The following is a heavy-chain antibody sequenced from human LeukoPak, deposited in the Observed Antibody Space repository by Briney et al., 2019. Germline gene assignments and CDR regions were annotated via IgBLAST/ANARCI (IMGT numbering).Heavy chain of an antibody. CDR3: AKSGIAAAGQRGYFDY. D-gene: IGHD6-13*01. CDR1: GFTFSSFG. Sequence: GGSLRLSCAASGFTFSSFGIHWVRQAPGKGLVWVAVISNDGSNKYYADSVKGRFTISRDNSKNTVYLQMSSLRGEDTAVYYCAKSGIAAAGQRGYFDYWGQGTLVTVSS. CDR2: ISNDGSNK. V-gene: IGHV3-30*18. J-gene: IGHJ4*02.